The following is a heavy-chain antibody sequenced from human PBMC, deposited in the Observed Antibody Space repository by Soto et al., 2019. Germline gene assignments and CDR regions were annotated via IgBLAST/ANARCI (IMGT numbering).Heavy chain of an antibody. CDR1: GGTFSSYA. CDR2: IIPIFGTA. V-gene: IGHV1-69*01. CDR3: ARGGYDSSGYYRQHYYYYGMDV. J-gene: IGHJ6*02. D-gene: IGHD3-22*01. Sequence: QVQLVQSGAEVKKPGSSVKVSCKASGGTFSSYAISWVRQAPGQGLEWMGGIIPIFGTANYAQKFQGRVTITADESTSKAYMELSSLRSEDTAVYYCARGGYDSSGYYRQHYYYYGMDVWGQGTTVTLSS.